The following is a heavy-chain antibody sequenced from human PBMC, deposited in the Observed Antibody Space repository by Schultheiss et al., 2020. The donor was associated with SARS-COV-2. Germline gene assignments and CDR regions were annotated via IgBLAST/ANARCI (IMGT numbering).Heavy chain of an antibody. V-gene: IGHV4-61*09. CDR1: GGSISSSSYY. Sequence: SQTLSLTCTVSGGSISSSSYYWSWIRQPAGKGLEWIGHIYSNGSTDSNPSLKSRVTMSMDMSKNQFSLRLTSVTAADTAAYYCARNTVGGSSWHHSFDSWGQGTLVTVSS. CDR3: ARNTVGGSSWHHSFDS. J-gene: IGHJ4*02. D-gene: IGHD6-13*01. CDR2: IYSNGST.